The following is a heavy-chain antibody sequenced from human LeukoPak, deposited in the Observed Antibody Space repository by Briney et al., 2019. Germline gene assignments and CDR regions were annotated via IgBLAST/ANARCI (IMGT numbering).Heavy chain of an antibody. D-gene: IGHD5-24*01. CDR1: GFTFSSYG. CDR2: IWFDGTNK. J-gene: IGHJ3*02. V-gene: IGHV3-33*06. Sequence: GRSLRLSCAASGFTFSSYGMPWVRQAPGKGLEWVAVIWFDGTNKYYADSVKGRFTISRDNSKNTLYLQMNSLRAEDTAVYYCAKVQEETDAFDIWGQGTMVTVSS. CDR3: AKVQEETDAFDI.